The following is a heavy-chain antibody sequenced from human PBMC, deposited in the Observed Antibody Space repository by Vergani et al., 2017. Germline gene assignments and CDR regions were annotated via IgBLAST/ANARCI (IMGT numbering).Heavy chain of an antibody. CDR3: ARDLRLLYNRFDP. J-gene: IGHJ5*02. Sequence: QVQLVESGGGVVQPGRSLRLSCAPSGVTFNQYGMHWVRQAPGKGLEWVAVTWYAGNNKQYADSVKGRFTISRDNSKSTMYLQMNSLRDEDTGVDYCARDLRLLYNRFDPWGQGTLVTVSS. D-gene: IGHD1-14*01. V-gene: IGHV3-33*01. CDR1: GVTFNQYG. CDR2: TWYAGNNK.